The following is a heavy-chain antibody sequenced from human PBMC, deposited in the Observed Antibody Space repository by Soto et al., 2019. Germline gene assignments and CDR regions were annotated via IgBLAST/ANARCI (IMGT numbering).Heavy chain of an antibody. CDR3: ARIRGYWYGLDV. CDR2: ITGTGGNT. Sequence: EVQLLEYGGGLVQPGGSLRLSCAASGFPLSTYGMTWVRQAPGKGLEWVSAITGTGGNTYYVDSVKGRFTSSRDNSKNMLYLQVNSLRVEDTAVYYCARIRGYWYGLDVWGQGTTVTVSS. CDR1: GFPLSTYG. J-gene: IGHJ6*02. V-gene: IGHV3-23*01.